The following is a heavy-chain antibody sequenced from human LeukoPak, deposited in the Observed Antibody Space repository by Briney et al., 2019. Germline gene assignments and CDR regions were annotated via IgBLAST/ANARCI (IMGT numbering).Heavy chain of an antibody. CDR2: ISAIDSTT. V-gene: IGHV3-48*03. CDR3: ARGLASSNWPHWFDP. D-gene: IGHD6-13*01. Sequence: GGSLRLSCAASGFTFSNYEMNWVHQAPGKGLEWVSYISAIDSTTYYADSVKGRFTISRDNAKNSLYLQMNSLRVEDTAVYHCARGLASSNWPHWFDPWGQGTLVSVSS. J-gene: IGHJ5*02. CDR1: GFTFSNYE.